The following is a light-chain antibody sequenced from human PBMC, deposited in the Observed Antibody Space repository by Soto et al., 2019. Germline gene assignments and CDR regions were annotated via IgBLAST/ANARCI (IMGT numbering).Light chain of an antibody. Sequence: IVMTQSPATLSVSPGERATLSFMASQSISSKLAWYQQKPGQAPRLLISGASTGATGIPDRFSGSGSGTDFTLTIGRLDPEDFAVYYCLKYGSSPGWTFGPGTKVDIK. CDR1: QSISSK. CDR2: GAS. J-gene: IGKJ1*01. V-gene: IGKV3-20*01. CDR3: LKYGSSPGWT.